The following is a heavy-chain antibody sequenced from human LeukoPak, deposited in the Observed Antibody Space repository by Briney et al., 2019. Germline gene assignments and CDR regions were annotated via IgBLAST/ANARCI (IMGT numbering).Heavy chain of an antibody. CDR3: ARGRGAQPIDY. J-gene: IGHJ4*02. CDR1: GGSISSYY. CDR2: IYDSGST. D-gene: IGHD1-26*01. V-gene: IGHV4-59*12. Sequence: SETLSLTCTVSGGSISSYYWSWIRQPPGKGLEWIGYIYDSGSTNYNPSLKSRVTISVDTSKNQFSLKLSSVTAADTAVYYCARGRGAQPIDYWGQGTLVTVSS.